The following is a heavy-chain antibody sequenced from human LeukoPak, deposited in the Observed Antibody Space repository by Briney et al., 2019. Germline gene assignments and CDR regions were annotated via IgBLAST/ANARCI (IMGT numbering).Heavy chain of an antibody. D-gene: IGHD3-22*01. CDR2: ISSSGST. J-gene: IGHJ3*02. CDR1: GDSISSGDYY. CDR3: ARGPYSYDSSGAFDI. V-gene: IGHV4-61*02. Sequence: PSETLSLTCTVSGDSISSGDYYWSWIRQPAGKGLEWIGRISSSGSTNYNPSLKSRVTISVDTSKNQFSLKLTSVTAADTAVYFCARGPYSYDSSGAFDIWGQGTMVTVSS.